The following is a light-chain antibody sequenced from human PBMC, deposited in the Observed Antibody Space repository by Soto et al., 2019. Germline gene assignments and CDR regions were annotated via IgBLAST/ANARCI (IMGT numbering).Light chain of an antibody. CDR1: SNDIGGYNY. CDR3: SSYSNSNTLWV. CDR2: EVT. V-gene: IGLV2-14*01. Sequence: QSALTQPAFVSGSPGQSITISCAGTSNDIGGYNYVSWYQQHPGRAPKLMIYEVTNRPLGVSNRFSGSKSGNTASLTISGLQAEDEADYYCSSYSNSNTLWVFGGGTQLTVL. J-gene: IGLJ3*02.